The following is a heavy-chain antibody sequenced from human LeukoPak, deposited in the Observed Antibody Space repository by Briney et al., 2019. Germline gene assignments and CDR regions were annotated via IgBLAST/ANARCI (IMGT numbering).Heavy chain of an antibody. CDR2: IGGRDGST. V-gene: IGHV3-23*01. CDR1: GFTFGSYG. J-gene: IGHJ4*02. CDR3: AKGHYYGSGSLDY. Sequence: GGSLRLSCAASGFTFGSYGMSWVRQAPGKGLEWVSAIGGRDGSTYYADSVKGRFTISRDNSKNTLYVQMNSLRAEDTAVYYCAKGHYYGSGSLDYWGQGTLVTVSS. D-gene: IGHD3-10*01.